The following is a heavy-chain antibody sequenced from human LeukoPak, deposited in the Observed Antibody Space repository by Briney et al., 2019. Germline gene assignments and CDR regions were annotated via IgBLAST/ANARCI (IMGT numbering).Heavy chain of an antibody. D-gene: IGHD1-26*01. CDR1: GFTFSSYA. J-gene: IGHJ4*02. Sequence: SGGSPRLSCAASGFTFSSYAMSWVRQAPGKGLEWVSAISGSGGSTYYADSVKGRFTISRDNSKNTLYLQMNSLRAEDTAVYYCAKDLLVGAQQGEFDYWGQGTLVTVSS. CDR2: ISGSGGST. V-gene: IGHV3-23*01. CDR3: AKDLLVGAQQGEFDY.